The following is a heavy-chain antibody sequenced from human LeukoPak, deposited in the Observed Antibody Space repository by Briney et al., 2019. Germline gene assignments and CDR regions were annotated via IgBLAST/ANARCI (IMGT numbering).Heavy chain of an antibody. CDR2: INHSGST. J-gene: IGHJ6*02. CDR3: ARALPYSSSWYRYYGMDV. Sequence: PSETLSLTCAVYGGSFSGYYWSWIRQPPGKGLEWIGEINHSGSTNYNPSLKSRVTISVDTSKNQFSLKLSSVTAADTAVYYCARALPYSSSWYRYYGMDVWGQGTTVTVSS. V-gene: IGHV4-34*01. D-gene: IGHD6-13*01. CDR1: GGSFSGYY.